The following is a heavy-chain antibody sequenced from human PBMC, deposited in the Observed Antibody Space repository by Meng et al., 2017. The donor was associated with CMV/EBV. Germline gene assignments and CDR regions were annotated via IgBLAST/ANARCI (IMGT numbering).Heavy chain of an antibody. CDR3: ARENGVVIIPYDAFDI. J-gene: IGHJ3*02. Sequence: GESLKISCAASGFTFSSYEMSWVRQAPGKGLEWVSYISSSGNTIYYGDSVKGRFTISRDNAKNSLYLQMNSLRAEDTAVYYCARENGVVIIPYDAFDIWGQGTMVTVSS. CDR1: GFTFSSYE. V-gene: IGHV3-48*03. D-gene: IGHD3-3*01. CDR2: ISSSGNTI.